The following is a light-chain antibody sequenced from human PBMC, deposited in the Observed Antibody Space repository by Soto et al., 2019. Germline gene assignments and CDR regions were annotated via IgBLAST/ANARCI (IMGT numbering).Light chain of an antibody. J-gene: IGLJ1*01. V-gene: IGLV2-14*01. Sequence: QSALTQPASVSGSPGQSITISCTGTSSDVGGYNYVSWYQQHPGKAPKVMIYDASNRPSGVSNRFSGSKSGNTASLTISGLQAEDEADYYCNSYTSSSTLPYVFGTGTKVTVL. CDR1: SSDVGGYNY. CDR2: DAS. CDR3: NSYTSSSTLPYV.